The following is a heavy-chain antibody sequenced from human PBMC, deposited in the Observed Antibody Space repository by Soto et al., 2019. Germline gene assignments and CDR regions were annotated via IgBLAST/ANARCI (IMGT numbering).Heavy chain of an antibody. D-gene: IGHD3-3*01. V-gene: IGHV4-4*07. CDR3: ARDSSDYDFWSGPSVFYYFDY. CDR2: IYTSGST. J-gene: IGHJ4*02. Sequence: SETLSLTCTVSGGSISSYYWSWIRQPAGKGLEWIGRIYTSGSTNYNPSLKSRVTMSVDTSKNQFSLKLSSVTAADTAVYYCARDSSDYDFWSGPSVFYYFDYWGQGTLVTVS. CDR1: GGSISSYY.